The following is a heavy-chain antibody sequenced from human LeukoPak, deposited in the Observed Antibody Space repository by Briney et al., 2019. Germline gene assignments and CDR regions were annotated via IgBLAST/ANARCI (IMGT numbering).Heavy chain of an antibody. D-gene: IGHD3-22*01. CDR2: ISAYNGNT. V-gene: IGHV1-18*01. J-gene: IGHJ4*02. Sequence: ASVKVSCKASGYTFTSYGISWVRQAPGQGLEWMGWISAYNGNTNYAQKFQGRVTMTRDTSISTAYMELSRLRSDDTAVYYCARDRFYDSSGPTQNWGQGTLVTVSS. CDR3: ARDRFYDSSGPTQN. CDR1: GYTFTSYG.